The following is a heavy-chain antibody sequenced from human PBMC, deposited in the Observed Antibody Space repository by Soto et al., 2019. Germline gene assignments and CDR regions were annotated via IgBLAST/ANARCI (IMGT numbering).Heavy chain of an antibody. V-gene: IGHV3-30-3*01. CDR1: GFTFSSYA. D-gene: IGHD2-15*01. Sequence: QVQLVESGGGVVQPGRSLRLSCAASGFTFSSYAMHWVRQAPGKGLEWVAVISYDGSNKYYADSVKGRFTISRDNSKNTLYLQMNSLRAEDTAVYYCAIEGLGGRSSLELYYYGMDVWGQGTTVTVSS. CDR2: ISYDGSNK. CDR3: AIEGLGGRSSLELYYYGMDV. J-gene: IGHJ6*02.